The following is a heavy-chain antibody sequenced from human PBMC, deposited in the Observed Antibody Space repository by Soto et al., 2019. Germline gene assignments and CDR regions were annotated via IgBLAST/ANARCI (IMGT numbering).Heavy chain of an antibody. CDR2: ISYDGSNK. J-gene: IGHJ6*02. D-gene: IGHD4-17*01. CDR3: ASGLINVYGDYVDYYYGMDV. Sequence: QVQLVESGGGVVQPGRSLRLSCAASGFTFSSYGMHWVRQAPGKGLEWVAVISYDGSNKYYADSVKGRFTISRDNSKNTLYLQMNSLRAEDTAVYYCASGLINVYGDYVDYYYGMDVWGQGTTVTVSS. CDR1: GFTFSSYG. V-gene: IGHV3-30*03.